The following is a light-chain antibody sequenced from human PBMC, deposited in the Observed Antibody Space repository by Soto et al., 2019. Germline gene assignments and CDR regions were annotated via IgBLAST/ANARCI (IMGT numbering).Light chain of an antibody. V-gene: IGKV3-11*01. CDR2: GAS. Sequence: EIVLTQSPATLSLSPGERATLSCRASQSVSSYLAWYQHKPGQAPRLLIYGASNRATDIPARFSGRGSGTDFTLTISSLEPGDSAVYYCQQRDKWPRTFGQGTKLEIK. CDR1: QSVSSY. CDR3: QQRDKWPRT. J-gene: IGKJ2*01.